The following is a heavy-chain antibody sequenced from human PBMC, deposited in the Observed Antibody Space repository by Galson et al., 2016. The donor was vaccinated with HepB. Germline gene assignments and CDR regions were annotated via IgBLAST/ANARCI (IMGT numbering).Heavy chain of an antibody. CDR1: GFTFSNYG. J-gene: IGHJ4*02. CDR3: EREGVGIAVAATAFDY. V-gene: IGHV3-33*01. Sequence: SLRLSCAASGFTFSNYGMHWVRQAPGKGLEWVALIWNDGSNRYYADSMKGRFTITRDNYNHTLYLQMSSLRAEDTAVYYCEREGVGIAVAATAFDYWGQGTLVTVSS. D-gene: IGHD6-19*01. CDR2: IWNDGSNR.